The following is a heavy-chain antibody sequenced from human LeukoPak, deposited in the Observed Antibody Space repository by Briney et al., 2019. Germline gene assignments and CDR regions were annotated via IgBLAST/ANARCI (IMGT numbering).Heavy chain of an antibody. CDR1: GGTFSSYA. CDR3: ARGSTWVKQQLVRPHPPDY. Sequence: GASVKVSCKASGGTFSSYAISWVRQAPGQGLEWMGGIIPIFGTANYAQKFQGRVTMTRNTSISTAYMELSSLRSEDTAVYYCARGSTWVKQQLVRPHPPDYWGQGTLVTVSS. V-gene: IGHV1-69*05. CDR2: IIPIFGTA. D-gene: IGHD6-13*01. J-gene: IGHJ4*02.